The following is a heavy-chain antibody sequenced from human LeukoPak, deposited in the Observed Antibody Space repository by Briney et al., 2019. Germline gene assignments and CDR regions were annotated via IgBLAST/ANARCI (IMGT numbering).Heavy chain of an antibody. V-gene: IGHV4-59*01. CDR2: IFYSGIT. J-gene: IGHJ5*02. Sequence: PSETLSRTCTVSGGSISSYYWNWIRQPPGKGLEWIRYIFYSGITNYNPSLKSRVTISVDTSKKQFSLKLTSVTAADTAVYYCARDSGSYPHWFAPWGQGTLVTVSS. CDR1: GGSISSYY. D-gene: IGHD1-26*01. CDR3: ARDSGSYPHWFAP.